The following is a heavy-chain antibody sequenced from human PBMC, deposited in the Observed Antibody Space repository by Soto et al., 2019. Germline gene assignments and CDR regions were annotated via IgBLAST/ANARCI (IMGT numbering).Heavy chain of an antibody. CDR3: AKAGFSGGWSPSYFDY. CDR2: MSGTGGST. Sequence: EVQLLESGGGLVQPGRSLRLSCAASGFTFSSYAMNWVRQAPGKGLEWVSAMSGTGGSTYYADSVKGRFTISRDNSKNTLYLQMNSLRVEDTAVFYCAKAGFSGGWSPSYFDYWGQGTLVTVSS. CDR1: GFTFSSYA. D-gene: IGHD6-19*01. V-gene: IGHV3-23*01. J-gene: IGHJ4*02.